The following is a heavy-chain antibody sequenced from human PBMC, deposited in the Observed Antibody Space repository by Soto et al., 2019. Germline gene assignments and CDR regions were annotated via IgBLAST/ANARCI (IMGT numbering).Heavy chain of an antibody. Sequence: SETLSLTCTVSGGSISSYYWSWIRQPPGKGLEWIGYIYYSGSTNYNPSLKSRVTISVDTSKNQFSLKLSSVTAADTAVYYCARRGGYCSSTSCYSYYYYMDVWGKGTTVTVSS. V-gene: IGHV4-59*08. CDR1: GGSISSYY. CDR3: ARRGGYCSSTSCYSYYYYMDV. D-gene: IGHD2-2*02. J-gene: IGHJ6*03. CDR2: IYYSGST.